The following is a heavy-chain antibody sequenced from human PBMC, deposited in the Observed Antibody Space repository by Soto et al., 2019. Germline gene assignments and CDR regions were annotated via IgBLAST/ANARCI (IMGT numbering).Heavy chain of an antibody. Sequence: GASVKVSWKASGYTFTSYYMHWVRQAPGQGLEWMGIINPSGGSTSYAQKFQGRVTMTRDTSTSTVYMELSSLRSEDTAVYYCARGVVVVPAAIYYYYYYMDVWGKGTTVTVSS. CDR1: GYTFTSYY. CDR2: INPSGGST. J-gene: IGHJ6*03. D-gene: IGHD2-2*01. CDR3: ARGVVVVPAAIYYYYYYMDV. V-gene: IGHV1-46*03.